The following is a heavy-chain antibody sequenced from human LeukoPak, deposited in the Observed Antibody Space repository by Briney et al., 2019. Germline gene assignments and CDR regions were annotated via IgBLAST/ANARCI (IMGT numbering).Heavy chain of an antibody. D-gene: IGHD3-22*01. V-gene: IGHV5-51*01. CDR2: IYPGDSDT. J-gene: IGHJ3*02. CDR3: ARRVRQQYYYDSGTDAFDI. CDR1: GYSFTSYW. Sequence: GASLKISCKGSGYSFTSYWIGWVRPMPGKGLEWMGIIYPGDSDTRYSPSFQGQVTISADKSISTAYLQWSSLKASDTAMYYCARRVRQQYYYDSGTDAFDIWGQGTMVTVSS.